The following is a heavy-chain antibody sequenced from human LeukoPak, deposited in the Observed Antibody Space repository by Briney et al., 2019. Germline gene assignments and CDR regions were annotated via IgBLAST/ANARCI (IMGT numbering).Heavy chain of an antibody. V-gene: IGHV3-21*01. D-gene: IGHD1-26*01. CDR2: ITSSGTYI. J-gene: IGHJ6*03. CDR3: ARDPYSGNYGNYYYYYMDV. CDR1: GFTFNNYN. Sequence: GGSLRLSCATSGFTFNNYNMNWVRQAPGRALEWVSSITSSGTYIFYADSVKGRFTVSRDNAKNSLYLQMNSLGPEDTAVYYCARDPYSGNYGNYYYYYMDVWGKGTTVTISS.